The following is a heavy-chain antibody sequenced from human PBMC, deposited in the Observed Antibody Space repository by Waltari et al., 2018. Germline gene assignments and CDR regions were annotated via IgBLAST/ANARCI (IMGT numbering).Heavy chain of an antibody. Sequence: EVQLLASGGVLVQPGGSLRLSCAASGFPFSTYAMRWVRQAPGKGLEWVSVIYSGGSTYYADSVKGRFTISRDNSKNTLYLQMNSLRAEDTAVYYCAKDRGTYPFDYWGQGTLVTVSS. CDR3: AKDRGTYPFDY. CDR1: GFPFSTYA. CDR2: IYSGGST. J-gene: IGHJ4*02. V-gene: IGHV3-23*03.